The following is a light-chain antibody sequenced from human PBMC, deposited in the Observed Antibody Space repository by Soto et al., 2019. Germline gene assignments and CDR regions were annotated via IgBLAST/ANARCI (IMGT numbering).Light chain of an antibody. Sequence: EIVLTQSPGTLSLSPGERATLSCGASQSVSSNYLAWCQQKPGQAPRLVIYGASTRATGIPYRFSGSGSGTDFTLTISRLEAEDFGVYYCQQYGSSPRTFGQGTKVDIK. CDR2: GAS. J-gene: IGKJ1*01. V-gene: IGKV3-20*01. CDR3: QQYGSSPRT. CDR1: QSVSSNY.